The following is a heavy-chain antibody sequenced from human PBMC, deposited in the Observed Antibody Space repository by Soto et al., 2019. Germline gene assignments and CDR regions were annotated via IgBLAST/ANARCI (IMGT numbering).Heavy chain of an antibody. D-gene: IGHD3-22*01. CDR1: GGSISSSSSY. Sequence: QLQLQESGPGLAKPSETLSLTCTVSGGSISSSSSYWGWIRQPPGKGLEWVGSIYYLEYTYYNPSLGGRGSISVDKSKNQFSRKLNSVTAADTTVFYCAGLLPYVSSGYHLNYLCQGNLVTVSS. CDR2: IYYLEYT. J-gene: IGHJ4*02. CDR3: AGLLPYVSSGYHLNY. V-gene: IGHV4-39*01.